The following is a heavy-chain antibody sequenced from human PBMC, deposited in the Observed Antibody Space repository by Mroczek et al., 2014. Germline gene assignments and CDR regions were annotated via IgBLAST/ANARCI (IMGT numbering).Heavy chain of an antibody. CDR2: INENGGTT. CDR3: AKGGPREIYDFWSGYSYGMDV. V-gene: IGHV3-23*04. J-gene: IGHJ6*02. Sequence: VQLVESGGGLVQPGDSLRLACAASGFTFRSYAMSWVRQPPGKGLEWVSSINENGGTTYYADSVKGRFTISRDNSKNTLYLQVNSLRAEDTAIYYCAKGGPREIYDFWSGYSYGMDVWGQGTTVTVSS. CDR1: GFTFRSYA. D-gene: IGHD3-3*01.